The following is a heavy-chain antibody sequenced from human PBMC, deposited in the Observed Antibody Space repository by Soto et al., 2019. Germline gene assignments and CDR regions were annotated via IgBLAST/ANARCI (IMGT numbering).Heavy chain of an antibody. V-gene: IGHV3-33*01. Sequence: GGSLRLSCAASGFAFSSFGMHWVRQAPGKGLEWVAIIWYDGSDKYYADSVEGRFAISRDNSKNTLYLQMNSLRAEDTAVYHCAFGNLSYYFDYWGQGAPVTVSS. CDR2: IWYDGSDK. D-gene: IGHD3-16*01. CDR1: GFAFSSFG. J-gene: IGHJ4*02. CDR3: AFGNLSYYFDY.